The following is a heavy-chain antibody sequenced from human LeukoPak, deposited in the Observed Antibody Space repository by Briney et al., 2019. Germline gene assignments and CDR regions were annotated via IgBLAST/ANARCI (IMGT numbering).Heavy chain of an antibody. CDR3: XSVTPTGLYYMDV. V-gene: IGHV3-53*01. Sequence: GGSLXXSCAASGFTVSSNYMRWLRQAPGKGREWVSVIYRGGSTYYADSAKGRFTISRENSKNTLYLQMKSMGAEDTAVYYWXSVTPTGLYYMDVWGKGTTVTISS. D-gene: IGHD1-14*01. CDR1: GFTVSSNY. J-gene: IGHJ6*03. CDR2: IYRGGST.